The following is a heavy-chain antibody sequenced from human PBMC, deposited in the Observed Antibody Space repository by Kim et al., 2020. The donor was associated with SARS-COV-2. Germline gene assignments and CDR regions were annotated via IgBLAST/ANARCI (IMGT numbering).Heavy chain of an antibody. D-gene: IGHD6-19*01. CDR1: RFTFSSYA. J-gene: IGHJ3*01. V-gene: IGHV3-30*04. CDR3: AGYSSGWYKGAN. CDR2: ISYDGSNK. Sequence: GGSLRLSCAASRFTFSSYAMHWVRQAPGKGLEWVAVISYDGSNKYYADSVKGRFTISRDNSKNTLYLQMNSLRAEDTAVYYCAGYSSGWYKGANWGQGTMVTVSS.